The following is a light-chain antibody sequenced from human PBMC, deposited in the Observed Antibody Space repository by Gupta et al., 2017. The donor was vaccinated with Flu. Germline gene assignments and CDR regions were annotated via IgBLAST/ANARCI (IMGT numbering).Light chain of an antibody. Sequence: VLTQPHSASGTPGQRVTISCSGSSSNIGRNTVNWYQQLPGTAPKLLIYSNNQRPSGVPDRFSGSKSGTSASLAISGLQSEDEADYYCAAWDDSLNGRVFGGGTKLTVL. CDR1: SSNIGRNT. CDR2: SNN. V-gene: IGLV1-44*01. J-gene: IGLJ3*02. CDR3: AAWDDSLNGRV.